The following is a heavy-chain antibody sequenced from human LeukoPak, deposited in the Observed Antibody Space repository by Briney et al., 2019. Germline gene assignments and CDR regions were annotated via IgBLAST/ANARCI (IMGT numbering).Heavy chain of an antibody. CDR2: IYYSGST. Sequence: PSETLSLTCTVSGGSISSSSYYWGWIRQPPGKGLEWIGSIYYSGSTYYNPSLKSRVTISVDTSKNQFSLKLSSVTAADTAVYYCARDRVTGIAAAAYYFDYWGQGTLVTVSS. D-gene: IGHD6-13*01. V-gene: IGHV4-39*07. CDR3: ARDRVTGIAAAAYYFDY. CDR1: GGSISSSSYY. J-gene: IGHJ4*02.